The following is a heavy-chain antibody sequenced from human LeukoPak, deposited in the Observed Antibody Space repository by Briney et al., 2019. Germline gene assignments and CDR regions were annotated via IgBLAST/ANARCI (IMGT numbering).Heavy chain of an antibody. V-gene: IGHV3-15*01. D-gene: IGHD3-22*01. CDR2: IKSKTDGGTT. CDR3: TGDYDSSGYPGY. Sequence: GGSLRLSCAASGFTFSNSWMSWVRQAPGKGLEWVGRIKSKTDGGTTDYAAPVKGRFTISRDDSKNTLYLQMNSLKTGDTAVYYCTGDYDSSGYPGYWGQGTLVTVSS. J-gene: IGHJ4*02. CDR1: GFTFSNSW.